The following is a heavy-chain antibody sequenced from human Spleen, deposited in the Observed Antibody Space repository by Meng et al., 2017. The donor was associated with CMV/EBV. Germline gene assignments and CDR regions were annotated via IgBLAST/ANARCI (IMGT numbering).Heavy chain of an antibody. CDR3: AKDHYSSLKGPFDS. CDR1: GFTFSSYA. D-gene: IGHD6-13*01. J-gene: IGHJ4*02. CDR2: IWYDGSNE. Sequence: GESLKISCAASGFTFSSYAMHWVRQAPGKGLEWVAVIWYDGSNEYYADSVKGRFTISRDNSKNTLYLQMNSLRAEDTAVYYCAKDHYSSLKGPFDSWGQGTLVTVSS. V-gene: IGHV3-33*06.